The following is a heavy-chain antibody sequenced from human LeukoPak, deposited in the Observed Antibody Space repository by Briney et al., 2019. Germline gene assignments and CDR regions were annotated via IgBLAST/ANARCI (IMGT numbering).Heavy chain of an antibody. J-gene: IGHJ5*02. Sequence: PSETLSLTCTVSGGSISSSSYYWGWIRQPPGTGLEWIGSIYYSGSTYYNPSLKSRVTISVDTSKNQFSLKLSSVTAADTAVYYCARPGGDNWFDPWGQGTLVTVSS. V-gene: IGHV4-39*01. D-gene: IGHD3-10*01. CDR2: IYYSGST. CDR1: GGSISSSSYY. CDR3: ARPGGDNWFDP.